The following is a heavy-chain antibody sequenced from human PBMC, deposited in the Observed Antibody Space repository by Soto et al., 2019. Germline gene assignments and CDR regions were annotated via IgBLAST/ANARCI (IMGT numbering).Heavy chain of an antibody. CDR3: ARDQYYDFWSGYFSWFDP. J-gene: IGHJ5*02. Sequence: PGGSLRLSCAASGFTFSSYSMNWVRQAPGKGLEWVSYISSSSSTIYYADSVKGRFTISRDNAKNSLYLQMNSLRAEDTAVYYCARDQYYDFWSGYFSWFDPWGQGTLVTVSS. CDR1: GFTFSSYS. CDR2: ISSSSSTI. D-gene: IGHD3-3*01. V-gene: IGHV3-48*01.